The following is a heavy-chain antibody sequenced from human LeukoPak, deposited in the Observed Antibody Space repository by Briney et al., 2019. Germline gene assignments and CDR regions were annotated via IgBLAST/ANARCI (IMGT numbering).Heavy chain of an antibody. CDR3: AKGPYSSGWYGAAEYYGMDV. CDR2: ISYDGSNK. Sequence: GGSLRLSCAASGFTFSSYAMHWVRQAPGKGLEWVAVISYDGSNKYYADSVKGRFTISRDNSKNTLYLQMNSLRAEDTAVYYCAKGPYSSGWYGAAEYYGMDVWGQGTTVTVSS. CDR1: GFTFSSYA. D-gene: IGHD6-19*01. V-gene: IGHV3-30*04. J-gene: IGHJ6*02.